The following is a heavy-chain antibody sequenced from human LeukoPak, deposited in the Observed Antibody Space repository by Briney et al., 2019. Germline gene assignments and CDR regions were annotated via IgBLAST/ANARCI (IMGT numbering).Heavy chain of an antibody. CDR3: ARDSYGGNWSLGY. CDR1: GVAFTGFY. D-gene: IGHD4-23*01. CDR2: VNPNSGGT. Sequence: ASLSLSCAVSGVAFTGFYIGGVRQAPGQGLEWIGWVNPNSGGTPYAPMFQGRVTMTRYTSINTAYMELSGLRSDDTGVYYCARDSYGGNWSLGYWGQGTVVTVSS. J-gene: IGHJ4*02. V-gene: IGHV1-2*02.